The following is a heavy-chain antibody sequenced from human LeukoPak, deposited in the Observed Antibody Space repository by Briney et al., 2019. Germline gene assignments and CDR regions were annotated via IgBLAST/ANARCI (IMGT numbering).Heavy chain of an antibody. J-gene: IGHJ4*02. CDR1: GGSISSYY. CDR3: ARDLGYSYGYPLYYFDY. V-gene: IGHV4-59*12. Sequence: SETLSLTCTVSGGSISSYYWSWIRQPPGKGLEWIGYIYYSGSTNYNPSLKSRVTISVDTSKNQFSLKLSSVTAADTAVYYCARDLGYSYGYPLYYFDYWGQGTLVTVSS. D-gene: IGHD5-18*01. CDR2: IYYSGST.